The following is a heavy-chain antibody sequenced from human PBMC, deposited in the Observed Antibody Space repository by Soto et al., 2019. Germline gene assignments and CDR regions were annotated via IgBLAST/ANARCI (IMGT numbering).Heavy chain of an antibody. CDR1: GGSISSYY. CDR2: IYYSGST. J-gene: IGHJ6*03. Sequence: SETLSLTCTVSGGSISSYYWSWIRQPPGKGLEWIGYIYYSGSTNYNPSLKSRVTISVDTSKNQFSLKLSSVTAADTAVYYCARGNDFGDYYHYYMDVWGKGTTVTVSS. D-gene: IGHD4-17*01. CDR3: ARGNDFGDYYHYYMDV. V-gene: IGHV4-59*01.